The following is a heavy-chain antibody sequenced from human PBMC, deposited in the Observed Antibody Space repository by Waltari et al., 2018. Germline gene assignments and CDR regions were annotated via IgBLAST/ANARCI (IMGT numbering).Heavy chain of an antibody. CDR1: GYTFTSYG. CDR3: ARVVRATVVLSEFDP. CDR2: ISAYNGNT. Sequence: QVQLVQSGAEVKKPGASVKVSCKASGYTFTSYGISWVRRAPGQGLEWMGWISAYNGNTNYAQKLQGRVTMTTDTSTSTAYMELRSLRSDDTAVYYCARVVRATVVLSEFDPWGQGTLVTVSS. V-gene: IGHV1-18*01. J-gene: IGHJ5*02. D-gene: IGHD4-17*01.